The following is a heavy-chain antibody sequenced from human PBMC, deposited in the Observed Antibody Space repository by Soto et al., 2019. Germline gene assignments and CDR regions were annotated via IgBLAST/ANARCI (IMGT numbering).Heavy chain of an antibody. J-gene: IGHJ4*02. CDR1: GGSISSGGYY. Sequence: QVQLQESGPGLVKPSQTLSLICTVSGGSISSGGYYWSWIRQHPGKGLEWIGYIYSSGSPYYNPSLKSRLTLSLDTSENHFSLNLSSMTAADTAVYYCARDGDGSGYFLDFWGQGTLVTVSS. V-gene: IGHV4-31*03. D-gene: IGHD3-22*01. CDR2: IYSSGSP. CDR3: ARDGDGSGYFLDF.